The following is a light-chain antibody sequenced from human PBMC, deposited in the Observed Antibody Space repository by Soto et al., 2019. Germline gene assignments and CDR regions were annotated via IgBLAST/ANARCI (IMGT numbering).Light chain of an antibody. J-gene: IGKJ1*01. CDR1: QSISMY. CDR3: QQSYDMPWT. V-gene: IGKV1-39*01. CDR2: SAS. Sequence: VQMKKSAASLSVTVRDTVTITCRASQSISMYLSWYQQKPGKAPKLLIYSASILQSGVPSRFSGSGFGTDFTLTINSLQPEDFAGYHCQQSYDMPWTFGQGTKVDIK.